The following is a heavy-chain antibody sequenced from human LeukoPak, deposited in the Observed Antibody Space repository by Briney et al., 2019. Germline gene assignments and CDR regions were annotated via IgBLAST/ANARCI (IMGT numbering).Heavy chain of an antibody. CDR3: AREFSAWTHEDY. CDR1: GYTFTSNV. CDR2: IIAGNGNT. J-gene: IGHJ4*02. D-gene: IGHD6-19*01. Sequence: APVKVSCKASGYTFTSNVLHWVRQAPGQRPEWMGCIIAGNGNTRYSQKFQGRVTFTWDTSATTAYMELSGLTSEDTAIYYCAREFSAWTHEDYWGQGTLVTVSS. V-gene: IGHV1-3*01.